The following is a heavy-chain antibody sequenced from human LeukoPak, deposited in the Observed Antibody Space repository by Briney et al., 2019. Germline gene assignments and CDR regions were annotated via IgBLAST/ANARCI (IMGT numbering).Heavy chain of an antibody. CDR3: AREKTVLHYYYGMDV. D-gene: IGHD4-17*01. V-gene: IGHV4-4*07. CDR1: GGSFSPYY. CDR2: IYASGSVSSSGST. J-gene: IGHJ6*02. Sequence: SETLSLTCNVSGGSFSPYYWSWVRQPAGKGLEWIGRIYASGSVSSSGSTNYNPSLKSRVTMSVDTSKKQFSLRLNSVTAADTAVYYCAREKTVLHYYYGMDVWGQGTTVTVSS.